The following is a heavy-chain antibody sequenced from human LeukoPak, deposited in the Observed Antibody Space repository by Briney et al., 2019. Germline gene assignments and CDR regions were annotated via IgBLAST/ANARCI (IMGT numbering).Heavy chain of an antibody. CDR1: GFTFSSYA. J-gene: IGHJ4*02. CDR2: ISYDGSNK. D-gene: IGHD1-26*01. V-gene: IGHV3-30-3*01. Sequence: GRSLRLSCAASGFTFSSYAMHWVRQAPGKGLEWVAVISYDGSNKYYADSVKGRFTISRDNSKNTLYLQMNSLRAEDTAVYYCARGARRVGGVFDYWGQGTLVTVSS. CDR3: ARGARRVGGVFDY.